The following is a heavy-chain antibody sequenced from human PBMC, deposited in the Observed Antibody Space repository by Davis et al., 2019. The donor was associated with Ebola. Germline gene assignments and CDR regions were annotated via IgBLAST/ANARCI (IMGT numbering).Heavy chain of an antibody. J-gene: IGHJ4*02. D-gene: IGHD6-25*01. CDR2: IIPILGIA. CDR3: ARDAASGAAEY. Sequence: AASVKVSCKASGGTFSSYAISWVRQAPGQGLEWMGRIIPILGIANYAQKFQGRVTITADKSTSTAYMELSSLRSEDTAVYYCARDAASGAAEYWGQGTLVTVSS. V-gene: IGHV1-69*04. CDR1: GGTFSSYA.